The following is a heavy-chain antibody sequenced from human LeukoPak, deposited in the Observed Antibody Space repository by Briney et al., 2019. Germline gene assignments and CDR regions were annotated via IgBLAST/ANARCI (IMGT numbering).Heavy chain of an antibody. V-gene: IGHV4-59*01. CDR2: IYYSGST. Sequence: SETLSLTCTVSGGSISSSYWSWIRQPPGKGLEWIGYIYYSGSTNYNPSLKSRVTISVDTSKNQFSLKLSSVIAADTAVYYCARDRYYYDISGDAFDIWGRGTAVTVSS. CDR3: ARDRYYYDISGDAFDI. D-gene: IGHD3-22*01. CDR1: GGSISSSY. J-gene: IGHJ3*02.